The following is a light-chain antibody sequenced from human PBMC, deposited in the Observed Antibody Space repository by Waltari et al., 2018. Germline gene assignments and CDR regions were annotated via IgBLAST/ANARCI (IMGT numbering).Light chain of an antibody. Sequence: DNQMTQSPSTLSASVGASVTITCRASQSIARWLAWHQQKPGKAPKALIYKPSSLESGVPSRFSGSGSGTEFTLTISSLQPDDFATYYCQQYYSDSITFGQGTRLEIK. CDR2: KPS. J-gene: IGKJ5*01. CDR3: QQYYSDSIT. V-gene: IGKV1-5*03. CDR1: QSIARW.